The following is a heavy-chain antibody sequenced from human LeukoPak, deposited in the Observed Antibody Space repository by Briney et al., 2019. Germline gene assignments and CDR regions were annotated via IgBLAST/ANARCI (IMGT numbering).Heavy chain of an antibody. D-gene: IGHD6-13*01. CDR2: IIPIFGTA. V-gene: IGHV1-69*13. Sequence: SVKVSCKASGGTFSSYAISWVRQAPGQGLEWMGGIIPIFGTANYAQKFQGRVTITADESTSTAYMELSSLRSEDTAVYYCARGAAYYYYMDVWGKGTTVTASS. CDR1: GGTFSSYA. J-gene: IGHJ6*03. CDR3: ARGAAYYYYMDV.